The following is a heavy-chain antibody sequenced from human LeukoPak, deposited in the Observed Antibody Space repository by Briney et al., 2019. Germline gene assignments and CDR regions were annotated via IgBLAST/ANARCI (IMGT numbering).Heavy chain of an antibody. J-gene: IGHJ4*01. CDR1: GLTVSSYA. CDR3: AKYTSGTSYRGLDQ. V-gene: IGHV3-23*01. Sequence: PVESLRLSCGASGLTVSSYAMSCVRQAPGEGLEWVSTIIGSAANTYYADSVRGRFTISRDDSKNTVYLQMNSLRAEDTAVYSCAKYTSGTSYRGLDQWGHGTLVTVSS. D-gene: IGHD3-10*01. CDR2: IIGSAANT.